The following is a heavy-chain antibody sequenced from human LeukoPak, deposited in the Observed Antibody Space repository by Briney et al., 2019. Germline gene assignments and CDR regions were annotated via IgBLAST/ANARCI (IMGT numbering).Heavy chain of an antibody. V-gene: IGHV3-11*06. CDR3: ARARGSATASIAAAGPQHPYYDGMDV. CDR1: GFTFTDYY. J-gene: IGHJ6*02. CDR2: ISSSSSYT. D-gene: IGHD6-13*01. Sequence: PGGSLRLSCAASGFTFTDYYMSWLLQAPGKGLEWVSYISSSSSYTNYADSVKGRFTISRDNAKNSLYLQMNSLRAEDTAVYYCARARGSATASIAAAGPQHPYYDGMDVWGQGTTVTVSS.